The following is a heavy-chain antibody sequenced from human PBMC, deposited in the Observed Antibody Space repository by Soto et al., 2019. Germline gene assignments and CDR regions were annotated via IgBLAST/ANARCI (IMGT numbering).Heavy chain of an antibody. CDR3: AKIGYSYGDAFDI. CDR1: GFTFSSYG. Sequence: VQLVESGGGVVQPGRSLRLSCAASGFTFSSYGMHWVRQAPGKGLEWVAVISYDGSNKYYADSVKGRFTISRDNSKNTLYLQMNSLRAEDTAVYYCAKIGYSYGDAFDIWGQGTMVTVSS. D-gene: IGHD5-18*01. J-gene: IGHJ3*02. CDR2: ISYDGSNK. V-gene: IGHV3-30*18.